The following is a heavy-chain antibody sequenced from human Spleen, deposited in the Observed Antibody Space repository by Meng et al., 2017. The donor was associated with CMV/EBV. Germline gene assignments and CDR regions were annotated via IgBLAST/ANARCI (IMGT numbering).Heavy chain of an antibody. CDR3: AKDTLELWVRYGMDV. J-gene: IGHJ6*02. V-gene: IGHV3-33*06. CDR2: IWYDGSNK. CDR1: GFTFSSYG. D-gene: IGHD1-7*01. Sequence: GGSLRLSCAASGFTFSSYGMHWVRQAPGKGLEWVAVIWYDGSNKYYADSVKGRFTISRDNSKNTLYLQMNSLRAEDTAVYYCAKDTLELWVRYGMDVWGQGTTVTVSS.